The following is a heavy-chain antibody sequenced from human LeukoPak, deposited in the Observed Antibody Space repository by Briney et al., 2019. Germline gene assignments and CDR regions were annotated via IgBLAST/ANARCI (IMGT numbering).Heavy chain of an antibody. V-gene: IGHV5-51*01. Sequence: GESLKISCKGSGYSFTSYWIGWVRQMPGKGLEWMGIIYPGDSDTRYSPSSQGQVTISADKSISTAYLQWSSLKASDTAMYYCARSKAYYYYYMDVWGKGTTVTVSS. CDR1: GYSFTSYW. J-gene: IGHJ6*03. CDR2: IYPGDSDT. CDR3: ARSKAYYYYYMDV.